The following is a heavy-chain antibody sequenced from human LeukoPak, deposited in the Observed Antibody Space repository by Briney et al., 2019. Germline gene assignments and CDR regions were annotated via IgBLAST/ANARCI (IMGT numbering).Heavy chain of an antibody. D-gene: IGHD6-19*01. J-gene: IGHJ4*02. Sequence: SETLSLTCTVSGDSISINYNWGWIRQPPGKGLEWIGSIFYSGATYYSPSLKSRVTISVDTSKNQFSLKLSSMTAADTAVYYCVRHRQWLLFPDYWGQGSLVTVSS. CDR1: GDSISINYN. CDR3: VRHRQWLLFPDY. CDR2: IFYSGAT. V-gene: IGHV4-39*01.